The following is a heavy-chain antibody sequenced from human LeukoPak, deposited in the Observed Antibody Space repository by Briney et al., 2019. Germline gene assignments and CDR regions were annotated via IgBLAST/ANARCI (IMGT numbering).Heavy chain of an antibody. CDR2: ISYDGSNK. Sequence: GGTLRLSCAASGFTFSSYGMHWVRQAPGKGLECVAVISYDGSNKYYADSVKGRFTISRDNSKNTLYLQMNSLRAEDTAVYYCAKDSGYSSGWKYYYGMDVWGQGTTVTVSS. V-gene: IGHV3-30*18. D-gene: IGHD6-19*01. J-gene: IGHJ6*02. CDR1: GFTFSSYG. CDR3: AKDSGYSSGWKYYYGMDV.